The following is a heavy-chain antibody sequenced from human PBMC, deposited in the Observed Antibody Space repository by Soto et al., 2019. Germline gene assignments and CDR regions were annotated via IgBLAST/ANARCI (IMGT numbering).Heavy chain of an antibody. V-gene: IGHV3-7*03. CDR1: GFTFRTYW. D-gene: IGHD5-18*01. J-gene: IGHJ6*01. CDR3: ATDTGDGYCGQETWGMDI. CDR2: VNQYGRENY. Sequence: EVQLVESGGGLVQPGGSLRLSCAASGFTFRTYWMSWVRQAPGKGLEWVGNVNQYGRENYYYVDSVKGRFTISRDNAENSMYLQRNSLRVEDTAVYYCATDTGDGYCGQETWGMDIWGPGTRVFVSS.